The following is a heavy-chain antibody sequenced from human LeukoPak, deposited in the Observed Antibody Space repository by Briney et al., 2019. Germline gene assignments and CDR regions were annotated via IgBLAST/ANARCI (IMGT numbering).Heavy chain of an antibody. J-gene: IGHJ3*02. CDR1: GGSLSGYY. Sequence: KPSETLSLTCAVYGGSLSGYYGSWIRQHPGKGLEWIAYIYYSGNTYYSPSLKSRVTISVDTSKNQFSLKLSSVTAADTAVYYCARAAPDAFDIWGQGTMVTVSS. V-gene: IGHV4-31*11. CDR2: IYYSGNT. CDR3: ARAAPDAFDI.